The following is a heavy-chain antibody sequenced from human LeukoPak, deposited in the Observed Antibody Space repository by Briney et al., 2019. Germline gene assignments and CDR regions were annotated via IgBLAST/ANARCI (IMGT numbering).Heavy chain of an antibody. CDR2: ISYSGYT. D-gene: IGHD4-23*01. CDR3: ARGRNDNGGMFFDS. V-gene: IGHV4-59*01. CDR1: GGSIRSYY. J-gene: IGHJ4*02. Sequence: SETLSLTCTVSGGSIRSYYWNWIRQAPGKGLEWVGFISYSGYTSYSPSLKSRVAISVDTAKSQFSLRLNSMTAADTAIYYCARGRNDNGGMFFDSWAQGNLVTVSS.